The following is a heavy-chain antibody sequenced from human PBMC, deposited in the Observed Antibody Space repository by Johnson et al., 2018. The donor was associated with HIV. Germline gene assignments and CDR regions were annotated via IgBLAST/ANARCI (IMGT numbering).Heavy chain of an antibody. CDR2: ISYDGSNK. CDR1: GFTFSSYA. J-gene: IGHJ3*02. D-gene: IGHD3-3*01. V-gene: IGHV3-30-3*01. CDR3: AKTLRFLEWLDDAFDI. Sequence: VQLVESGGGVVQPGRSLRLSCAASGFTFSSYAMHWVRQAPGKGLEWVAVISYDGSNKYYADSVKGRFTISRDNSKDALYLQMNSLRAEDTAVYYRAKTLRFLEWLDDAFDIWGQGTMVTVSS.